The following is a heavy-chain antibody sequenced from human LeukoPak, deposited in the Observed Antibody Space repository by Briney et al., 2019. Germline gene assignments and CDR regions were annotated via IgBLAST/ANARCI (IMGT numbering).Heavy chain of an antibody. Sequence: SETLSLTCTVSGGSISSYYWSWIRQPPGKGLEWIGYIYDSGSTNYNPSLKSRVTISVDTSKNQFSLQLNSVTPEDTAVYYCARDLYYYDSSGYYYAGGFDYWGQGTLVTVSS. CDR2: IYDSGST. D-gene: IGHD3-22*01. CDR3: ARDLYYYDSSGYYYAGGFDY. J-gene: IGHJ4*02. CDR1: GGSISSYY. V-gene: IGHV4-59*12.